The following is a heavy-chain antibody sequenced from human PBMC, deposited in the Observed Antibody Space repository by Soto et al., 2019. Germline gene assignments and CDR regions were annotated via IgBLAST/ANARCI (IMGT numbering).Heavy chain of an antibody. CDR2: INPSGGGT. V-gene: IGHV1-46*01. CDR1: GYSFTSYF. D-gene: IGHD5-12*01. CDR3: ARMDAVKNSGWLHFDL. Sequence: ASVKVSCKASGYSFTSYFIHWVRQAPGQGLEWMGIINPSGGGTRYAEKFQGRVAMTTDTSASTVYMELSSLRSEDTAMYYCARMDAVKNSGWLHFDLWGQGTLVTVSS. J-gene: IGHJ4*02.